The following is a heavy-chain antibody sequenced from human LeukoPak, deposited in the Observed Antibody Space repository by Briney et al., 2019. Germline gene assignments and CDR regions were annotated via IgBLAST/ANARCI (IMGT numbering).Heavy chain of an antibody. J-gene: IGHJ3*02. CDR2: ISYDGSNK. CDR3: ARGSVVAPNAFDI. CDR1: GFTFSSYG. D-gene: IGHD5/OR15-5a*01. Sequence: GGSLRLSCAASGFTFSSYGMHWVRQAPGKGLEWVAVISYDGSNKYYADSVKGRFTISRDNSKNTLYLQMNSLRAEDTAVYYCARGSVVAPNAFDIWGQGTMVTVSS. V-gene: IGHV3-30*03.